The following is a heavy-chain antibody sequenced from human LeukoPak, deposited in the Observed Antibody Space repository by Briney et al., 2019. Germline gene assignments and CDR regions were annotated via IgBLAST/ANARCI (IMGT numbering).Heavy chain of an antibody. Sequence: SETLSLTCAVYGGSFSGYYWSWIRQPPGKGLEWIGEINHSGSTSYNPSLKSRVTISVDTSKNQFSLKLSSVTAADTAVYYCARGGYCSSTSCYDNWFDPWGQGTLVTVSS. J-gene: IGHJ5*02. D-gene: IGHD2-2*01. CDR1: GGSFSGYY. CDR3: ARGGYCSSTSCYDNWFDP. CDR2: INHSGST. V-gene: IGHV4-34*01.